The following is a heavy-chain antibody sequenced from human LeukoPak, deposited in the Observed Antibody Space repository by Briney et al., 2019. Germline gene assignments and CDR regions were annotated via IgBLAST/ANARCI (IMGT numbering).Heavy chain of an antibody. Sequence: GGSLRLSCAASGFPFSDYYMRWIRPAPGKGLEWVSSITTSSSSIYYADSVKGRFTISRDNAKNSLYLQMNSLRVEDTAVYYCATGDGWCFIDWGQGTLVTVSS. CDR1: GFPFSDYY. CDR2: ITTSSSSI. D-gene: IGHD6-19*01. CDR3: ATGDGWCFID. V-gene: IGHV3-11*04. J-gene: IGHJ4*02.